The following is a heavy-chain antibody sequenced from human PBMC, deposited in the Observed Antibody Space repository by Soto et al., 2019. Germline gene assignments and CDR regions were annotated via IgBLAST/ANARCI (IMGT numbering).Heavy chain of an antibody. CDR1: GFSLRTSGVG. D-gene: IGHD6-19*01. CDR3: AKSGSSGWYGWFDP. Sequence: GPTLVNPTQTLTLTCIFSGFSLRTSGVGVGWIRQPPGKALEWLGFIYWNDDRRYSPSLKSRLTITKDTSKNQVVLTMTNMDPVDTATYYCAKSGSSGWYGWFDPWGQGTLVTVSS. J-gene: IGHJ5*02. CDR2: IYWNDDR. V-gene: IGHV2-5*01.